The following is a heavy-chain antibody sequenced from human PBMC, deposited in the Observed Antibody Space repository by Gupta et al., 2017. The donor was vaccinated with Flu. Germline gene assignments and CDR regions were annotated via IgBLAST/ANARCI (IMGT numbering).Heavy chain of an antibody. Sequence: FSSYGMSWVRQAPGKGLEWVSAISGSSGTTYYADSVKGRFTISRDNSKNTLYLQMNSLRAEDTAVYYCAKAEVVVITFYDYWGQGTLVTVS. D-gene: IGHD3-22*01. V-gene: IGHV3-23*01. J-gene: IGHJ4*02. CDR1: FSSYG. CDR2: ISGSSGTT. CDR3: AKAEVVVITFYDY.